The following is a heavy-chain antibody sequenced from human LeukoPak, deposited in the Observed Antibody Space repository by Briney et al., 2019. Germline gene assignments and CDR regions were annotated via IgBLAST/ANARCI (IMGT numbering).Heavy chain of an antibody. J-gene: IGHJ3*02. D-gene: IGHD3-22*01. CDR1: GFTFSSYG. Sequence: GGSLRLSCAASGFTFSSYGMHWVRQAPGKGLEWVAFIRYDGSNKYYADSVKGRFTISRDNSKNTLYLQMNSLRAEDTAVYYCAKDHYYDSSDADDAFDIWGQGTMVTVSS. CDR3: AKDHYYDSSDADDAFDI. CDR2: IRYDGSNK. V-gene: IGHV3-30*02.